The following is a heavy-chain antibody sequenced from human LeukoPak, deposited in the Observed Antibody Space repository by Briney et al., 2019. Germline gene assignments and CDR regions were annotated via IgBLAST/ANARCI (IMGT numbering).Heavy chain of an antibody. V-gene: IGHV4-34*01. J-gene: IGHJ5*02. CDR2: INHSGST. D-gene: IGHD1-26*01. Sequence: SETLSLICAVYGGSFSGYYWSWIRQPPGKGLEFIGEINHSGSTNYNPSLKSRVTISVDTSKNQFSLKLSSVTAADTAVYYCARGTYSGSYYYWFDPWGQGTLVTVSS. CDR1: GGSFSGYY. CDR3: ARGTYSGSYYYWFDP.